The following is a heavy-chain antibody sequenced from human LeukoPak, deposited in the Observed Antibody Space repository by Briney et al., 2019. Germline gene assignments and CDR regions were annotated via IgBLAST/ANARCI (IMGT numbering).Heavy chain of an antibody. J-gene: IGHJ5*02. CDR2: ISYSGTT. CDR3: ARDSFVRAKWGQYNWFDP. CDR1: GASINTYY. D-gene: IGHD7-27*01. V-gene: IGHV4-59*01. Sequence: SETLSLTCTISGASINTYYWSWIRQPPGKGLEWIGYISYSGTTSYDPSFKGRVTISLETSKNQFFLKLTSVTAADTAVYYCARDSFVRAKWGQYNWFDPWGQGTLVTASS.